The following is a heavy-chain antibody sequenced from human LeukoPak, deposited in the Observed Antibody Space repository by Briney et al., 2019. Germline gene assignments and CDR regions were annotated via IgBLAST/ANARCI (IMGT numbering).Heavy chain of an antibody. Sequence: ASVKVSCKASGYTFTSYDINWVRQATGQGLEWMGWMNPNSGNTGYAQKFQGRVTITRNTSISTAYMELSSLRSEDTAVYYCARGSRRVRGVIITSSYYYYMDVWGKGTTVTVSS. CDR3: ARGSRRVRGVIITSSYYYYMDV. CDR2: MNPNSGNT. D-gene: IGHD3-10*01. J-gene: IGHJ6*03. V-gene: IGHV1-8*03. CDR1: GYTFTSYD.